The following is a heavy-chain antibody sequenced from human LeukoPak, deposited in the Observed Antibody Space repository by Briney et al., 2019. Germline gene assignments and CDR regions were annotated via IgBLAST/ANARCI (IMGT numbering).Heavy chain of an antibody. CDR2: IDHSGST. CDR1: GDSISSGFY. CDR3: AKISGGY. J-gene: IGHJ4*02. Sequence: PSETLSLTCTVSGDSISSGFYWGWIRQPPGKGLEWTGSIDHSGSTSYNPSLKSRVTISVDTSKKQFSLKLDSVTAADTAVYYCAKISGGYWGQGTLVTVSS. D-gene: IGHD1-26*01. V-gene: IGHV4-38-2*02.